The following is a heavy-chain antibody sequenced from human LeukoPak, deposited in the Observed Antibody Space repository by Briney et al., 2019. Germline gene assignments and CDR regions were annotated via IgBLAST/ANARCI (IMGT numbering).Heavy chain of an antibody. CDR2: ISAYNGNT. CDR1: GDTFTSYG. Sequence: ASVKVSCKASGDTFTSYGISWVRQAPGHGLEWMGWISAYNGNTNYAQKLQGRVTMTTDTSTSTAYMELRRLRSDDTAVYYCARDTHIGFGELFEYFDYWGQGTLVTVSS. CDR3: ARDTHIGFGELFEYFDY. D-gene: IGHD3-10*01. V-gene: IGHV1-18*01. J-gene: IGHJ4*02.